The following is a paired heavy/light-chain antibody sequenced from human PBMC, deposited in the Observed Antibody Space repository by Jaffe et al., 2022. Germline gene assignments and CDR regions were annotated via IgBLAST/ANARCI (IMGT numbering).Heavy chain of an antibody. Sequence: EVQLVQSGAEVKKPGATVKISCKVSGYTFTDYYMHWVQQAPGKGLEWMGLVDPEDGETIYAEKFQGRVTITADTSTDTAYMELSSLRSEDTAVYYCATVPHNYDILTGPEFGYYFDYWGQGTLVTVSS. D-gene: IGHD3-9*01. J-gene: IGHJ4*02. CDR1: GYTFTDYY. CDR2: VDPEDGET. V-gene: IGHV1-69-2*01. CDR3: ATVPHNYDILTGPEFGYYFDY.
Light chain of an antibody. J-gene: IGKJ2*01. CDR2: GAS. V-gene: IGKV3-20*01. Sequence: EIVLTQSPGTLSLSPGERATLSCRASQSVSSSYLAWYQQKPGQAPRLLIYGASSRATGIPDRFSGSGSGTDFTLTISRLEPEDFAVYYCQQYGSSQGYTFGQGTKLEIK. CDR1: QSVSSSY. CDR3: QQYGSSQGYT.